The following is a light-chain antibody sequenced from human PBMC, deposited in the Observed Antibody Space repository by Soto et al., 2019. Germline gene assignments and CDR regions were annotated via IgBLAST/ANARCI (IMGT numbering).Light chain of an antibody. V-gene: IGLV2-8*01. CDR1: GSDIGAYKF. J-gene: IGLJ3*02. CDR2: GVT. Sequence: QSALAQPPSASGSHGQSVTISCTGSGSDIGAYKFVSWYQQHPGKAPKLMIFGVTERPSGVPDRFSGSKSGNTASLTVSGLQADDEAIYYCYSYAGRNIWVFGGGTKLTVL. CDR3: YSYAGRNIWV.